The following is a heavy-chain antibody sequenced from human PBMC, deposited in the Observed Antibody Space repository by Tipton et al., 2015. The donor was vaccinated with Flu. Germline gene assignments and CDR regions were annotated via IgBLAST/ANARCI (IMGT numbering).Heavy chain of an antibody. CDR2: ISSSSSM. CDR1: GFIFSTYS. CDR3: ARVGTRVDAFDV. Sequence: SLRLSCAASGFIFSTYSMSWVRQAPGKGLEWVPGISSSSSMYYADSVKGRFTISRDNAKNSLYLQMNSLGVEDTAVYYCARVGTRVDAFDVWGQGTMVTVSS. V-gene: IGHV3-21*01. J-gene: IGHJ3*01.